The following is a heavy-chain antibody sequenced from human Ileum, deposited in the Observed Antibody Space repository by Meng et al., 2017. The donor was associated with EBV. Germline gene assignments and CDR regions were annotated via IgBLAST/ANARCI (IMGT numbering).Heavy chain of an antibody. J-gene: IGHJ4*02. CDR1: GFTFSNYA. CDR3: AKSLEAAAGTGAFDY. CDR2: FSASDGTT. V-gene: IGHV3-23*01. Sequence: EVQLLESGGALVQPGXXXXVSGAASGFTFSNYAMSWVRQAPGKGLEWVSGFSASDGTTQYSDSVKGRFTISRDNSKNTLYLQMNSLRVEDTAVYYCAKSLEAAAGTGAFDYWGQGTLVTVSS. D-gene: IGHD6-13*01.